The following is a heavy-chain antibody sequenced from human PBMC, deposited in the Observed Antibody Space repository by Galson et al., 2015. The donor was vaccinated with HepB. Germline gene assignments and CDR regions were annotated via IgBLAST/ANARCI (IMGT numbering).Heavy chain of an antibody. D-gene: IGHD1-26*01. Sequence: SVKVSCKASGYTFTSYAMHWVRQAPGQRLEWMGWINAGNGNTKYSQKFQGRVTITRDTSASTAYMELSSLRSEDTAVYYCAREGIVGATLLAYYMDVWGKGSSVTVSS. V-gene: IGHV1-3*01. CDR2: INAGNGNT. J-gene: IGHJ6*03. CDR1: GYTFTSYA. CDR3: AREGIVGATLLAYYMDV.